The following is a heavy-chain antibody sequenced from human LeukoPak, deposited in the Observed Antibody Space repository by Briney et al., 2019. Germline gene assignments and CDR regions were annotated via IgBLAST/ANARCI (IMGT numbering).Heavy chain of an antibody. V-gene: IGHV4-31*03. CDR1: GGSISSSGYY. D-gene: IGHD5-24*01. Sequence: PSQTLSLTCTVSGGSISSSGYYWSWIRQHPGKGLEWIGYIYYSGSTYYNPSLKSRVTISVDRSKNQFSLKLSSVTAADTAVYYCVRDSDGYNRIDYWGQGTLVTVSS. J-gene: IGHJ4*02. CDR3: VRDSDGYNRIDY. CDR2: IYYSGST.